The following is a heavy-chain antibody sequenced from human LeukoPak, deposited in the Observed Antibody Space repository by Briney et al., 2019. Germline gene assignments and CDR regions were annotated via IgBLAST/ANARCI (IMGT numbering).Heavy chain of an antibody. J-gene: IGHJ4*02. CDR1: GFTFSSYS. CDR3: AREVAAAGSVDY. Sequence: GGSLRLSCAASGFTFSSYSMNWVRQAPGKGLEWVSSISSSSSYIYYADSVKGRITISRDNAKNSLYLQMNSLRAEDTAVYYCAREVAAAGSVDYWGQGTLVTVSS. D-gene: IGHD6-13*01. CDR2: ISSSSSYI. V-gene: IGHV3-21*01.